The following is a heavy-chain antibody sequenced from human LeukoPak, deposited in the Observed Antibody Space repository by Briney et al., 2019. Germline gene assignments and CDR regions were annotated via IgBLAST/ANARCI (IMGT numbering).Heavy chain of an antibody. CDR2: IQPSDSDT. CDR3: ASRYFRAFDI. Sequence: GESLKISCQGSGYSFTSFWIGWVRQMPGKGLEWMGIIQPSDSDTRYSPSFQGQVTISVDKSISTAYLQWSSLKASDTAMYYCASRYFRAFDIWGQGTMVTVSS. CDR1: GYSFTSFW. D-gene: IGHD2-21*01. J-gene: IGHJ3*02. V-gene: IGHV5-51*01.